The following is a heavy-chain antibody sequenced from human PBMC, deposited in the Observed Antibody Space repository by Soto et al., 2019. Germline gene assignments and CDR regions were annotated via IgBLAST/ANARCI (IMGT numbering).Heavy chain of an antibody. CDR1: GFSLTTRGVG. V-gene: IGHV2-5*02. CDR3: AHRPRGYSYHFDY. D-gene: IGHD5-18*01. CDR2: IYWDDDE. J-gene: IGHJ4*02. Sequence: QITLKESGPTLVKPTQTLTLTCTFSGFSLTTRGVGVGWIRQTPGKALEWLALIYWDDDEGYSPSLKSRLTITKDTSKCQVVLTMPNMDPVDTATYYCAHRPRGYSYHFDYWGQGTLVTVSS.